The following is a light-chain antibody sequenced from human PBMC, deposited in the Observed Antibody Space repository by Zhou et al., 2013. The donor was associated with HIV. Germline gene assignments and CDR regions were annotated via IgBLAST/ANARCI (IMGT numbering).Light chain of an antibody. V-gene: IGKV3-11*01. Sequence: EIVLTQSPGTLSLSPGERATLSCRASQSVSNHLGWYQQKPGQAPRLLIYDASTRASGIPARFSGSGSGTDFTLTISRLEPEDFAVYYCQYYENSRWTFGQGTKVEIK. CDR2: DAS. CDR1: QSVSNH. CDR3: QYYENSRWT. J-gene: IGKJ1*01.